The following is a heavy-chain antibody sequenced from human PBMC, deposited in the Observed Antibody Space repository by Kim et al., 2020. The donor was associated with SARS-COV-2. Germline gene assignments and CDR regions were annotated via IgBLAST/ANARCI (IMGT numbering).Heavy chain of an antibody. V-gene: IGHV3-11*01. D-gene: IGHD5-12*01. Sequence: GGSRRLSCAASGLSFSDSYMNWVRQAPGKGLEWLSFISTRGESIFYADSVEGRFTISRANAKNSLYLQMNYLRDEDTAVYYCARSGNGYNAFGIWGQGVLVTVSS. CDR2: ISTRGESI. CDR1: GLSFSDSY. J-gene: IGHJ4*02. CDR3: ARSGNGYNAFGI.